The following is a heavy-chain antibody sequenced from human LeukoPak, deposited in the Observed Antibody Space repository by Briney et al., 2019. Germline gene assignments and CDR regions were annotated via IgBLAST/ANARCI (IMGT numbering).Heavy chain of an antibody. J-gene: IGHJ2*01. D-gene: IGHD2-2*01. CDR1: GGSISSYY. CDR2: IYYSGST. CDR3: ARDQEYCSSTSCFPYWYFDL. V-gene: IGHV4-59*01. Sequence: SETLSLTCTVSGGSISSYYWSWIRQPPGKGLEWIGYIYYSGSTNYNPSLKSRVTISVDTSKNQFPLKLSSVTAADTAVYYCARDQEYCSSTSCFPYWYFDLWGRGTLVTVSS.